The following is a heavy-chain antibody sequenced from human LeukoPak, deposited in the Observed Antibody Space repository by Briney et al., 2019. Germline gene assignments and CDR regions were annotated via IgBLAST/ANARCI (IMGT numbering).Heavy chain of an antibody. CDR1: GFSFSRDS. CDR2: ISHDSGIK. Sequence: GSLRLSCAASGFSFSRDSMNWVRQAPGKGLEWISYISHDSGIKYYADSVRGRFTISRDNAKNSLYLQMNSLRAEDTAVYYCARDQTLNVWGKGTTVTVSS. V-gene: IGHV3-48*01. CDR3: ARDQTLNV. J-gene: IGHJ6*04.